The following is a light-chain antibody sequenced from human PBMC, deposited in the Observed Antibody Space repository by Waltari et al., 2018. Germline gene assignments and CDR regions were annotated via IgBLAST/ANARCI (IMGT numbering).Light chain of an antibody. J-gene: IGKJ1*01. Sequence: EGVLTQSPGTLSLSPGERATLFCRASQSISRYLVWYQQRPGQAPRLLIYGASIRAAGIPDRFSGSGSGTDFTLSISRLEPEDFAVYYCQNHERLPATFGQGTRVEIK. CDR1: QSISRY. CDR3: QNHERLPAT. V-gene: IGKV3-20*01. CDR2: GAS.